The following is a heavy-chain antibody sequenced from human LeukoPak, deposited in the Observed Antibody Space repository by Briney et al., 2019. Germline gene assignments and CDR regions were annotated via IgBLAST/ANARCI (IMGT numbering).Heavy chain of an antibody. D-gene: IGHD3-10*01. CDR2: ISGSGGST. J-gene: IGHJ4*02. V-gene: IGHV3-23*01. Sequence: GGSLRLSCTVSGFIFEDYAMHWVRQAPGKGLEWVSAISGSGGSTYYADSVKGRFTISRDNSKNTLYLQMNSLRVEDTAVYYCARDREDYGSGSCFDYWGQGTLVTVSS. CDR3: ARDREDYGSGSCFDY. CDR1: GFIFEDYA.